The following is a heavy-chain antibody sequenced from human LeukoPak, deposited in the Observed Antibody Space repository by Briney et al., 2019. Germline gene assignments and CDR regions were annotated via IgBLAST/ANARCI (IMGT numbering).Heavy chain of an antibody. J-gene: IGHJ4*02. CDR3: VRDFRSADY. CDR2: ICPDGTVT. Sequence: GPMWVSRICPDGTVTNYADSVKARFIISRDNARNTVYLQMNSLRVEGTAVYYCVRDFRSADYWGQGTLVTVSS. V-gene: IGHV3-74*01.